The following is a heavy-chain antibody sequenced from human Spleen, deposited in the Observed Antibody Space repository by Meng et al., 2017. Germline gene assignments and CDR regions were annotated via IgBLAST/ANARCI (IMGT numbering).Heavy chain of an antibody. CDR3: ARGPTTMAHDFDY. CDR2: INHGGST. CDR1: CGSFIGYH. V-gene: IGHV4-34*04. J-gene: IGHJ4*02. D-gene: IGHD4-11*01. Sequence: GDGWLRLSVTLSLPVSCYCGSFIGYHWIWIRQPPGKGLEGIGEINHGGSTHDNPSLESRATISEDTSQNNLSLKLSSVTAADSAVYYWARGPTTMAHDFDYWGQGTLVTVSS.